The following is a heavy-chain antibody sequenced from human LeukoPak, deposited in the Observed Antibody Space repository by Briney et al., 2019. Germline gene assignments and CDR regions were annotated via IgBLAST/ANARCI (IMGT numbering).Heavy chain of an antibody. D-gene: IGHD1-26*01. V-gene: IGHV3-23*01. CDR3: VKDFGSGRIKSTYFQR. J-gene: IGHJ1*01. Sequence: PGGSLRLSCAASGFTFSSYAMNWVRQAPGKGLEWVSLISSSGGNTNYADSVRGRFTISRDNSKNTVSLQMSSLRAEDTAIYYCVKDFGSGRIKSTYFQRWGQGTLVTVSS. CDR1: GFTFSSYA. CDR2: ISSSGGNT.